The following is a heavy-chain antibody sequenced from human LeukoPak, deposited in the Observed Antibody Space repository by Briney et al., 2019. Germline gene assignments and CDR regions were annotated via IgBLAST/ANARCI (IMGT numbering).Heavy chain of an antibody. J-gene: IGHJ3*02. CDR2: IRYDGSNK. CDR1: GFTFSSYG. CDR3: AKSVVLRFLEWSAEGAFDI. V-gene: IGHV3-30*02. Sequence: GGSLRLSCAASGFTFSSYGMHWVRQAPGKGLEWVAFIRYDGSNKYYADSVKGRFTISRDNSKNTLYLQMNSLRAEDTAVYYCAKSVVLRFLEWSAEGAFDIWGQGTMVTVSS. D-gene: IGHD3-3*01.